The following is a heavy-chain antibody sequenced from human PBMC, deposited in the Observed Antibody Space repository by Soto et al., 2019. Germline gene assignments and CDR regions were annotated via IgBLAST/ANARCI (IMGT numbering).Heavy chain of an antibody. CDR2: ISYAGSNV. V-gene: IGHV3-30*14. CDR1: GFAFRSYA. D-gene: IGHD1-7*01. J-gene: IGHJ4*02. Sequence: QVQLVESGGGVVKPGRSLRLSCEASGFAFRSYAVHWVRQAPGKGLDWVALISYAGSNVYYADSVKGRFTISRDNSKNTLYLQMNSLRAEDTAVYYCASRRGFGTYYFAYWGQGTLVTVSS. CDR3: ASRRGFGTYYFAY.